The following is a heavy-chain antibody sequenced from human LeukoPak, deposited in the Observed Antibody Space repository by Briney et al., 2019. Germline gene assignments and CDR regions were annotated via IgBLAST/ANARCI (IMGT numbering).Heavy chain of an antibody. J-gene: IGHJ4*02. CDR3: ATMVRGVIKA. D-gene: IGHD3-10*01. CDR1: GGSISSSSYY. Sequence: SETLSLTCTVSGGSISSSSYYWGWIRQPPGKGLEWIGSIYYSGSTYYNPSLKSRVTISVDTSKNQFSLKLSSVTAADTAVYYCATMVRGVIKAWGQGTLVTVSS. V-gene: IGHV4-39*01. CDR2: IYYSGST.